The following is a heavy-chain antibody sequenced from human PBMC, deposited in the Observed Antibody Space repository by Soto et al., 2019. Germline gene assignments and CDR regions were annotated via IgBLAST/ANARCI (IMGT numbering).Heavy chain of an antibody. CDR1: GFTFRSYA. Sequence: QVQLVESGGGVVQPGRSLRLSCAASGFTFRSYAMHWVRQAPGKGLEWEAGISYDGSKKYYADSVKGRFTISRDNSKNTLYLQMNSLRAEDTAMYYCAKVRGITIFGVFMLDDAFDIWGQGTMVTVSS. CDR2: ISYDGSKK. V-gene: IGHV3-30-3*01. CDR3: AKVRGITIFGVFMLDDAFDI. J-gene: IGHJ3*02. D-gene: IGHD3-3*01.